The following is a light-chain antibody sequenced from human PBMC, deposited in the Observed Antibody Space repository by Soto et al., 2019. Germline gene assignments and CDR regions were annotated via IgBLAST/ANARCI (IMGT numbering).Light chain of an antibody. Sequence: EIVLTQSHGTLSLSPGERATLSCRASQSVSSSYLAWYQQKPGQAPRLLIYGASSRATGIPDRFSGSGSGTDFTLTISRLEPEDFAVYYCQQYGSSFLFGGGTKVDIK. V-gene: IGKV3-20*01. J-gene: IGKJ4*01. CDR2: GAS. CDR3: QQYGSSFL. CDR1: QSVSSSY.